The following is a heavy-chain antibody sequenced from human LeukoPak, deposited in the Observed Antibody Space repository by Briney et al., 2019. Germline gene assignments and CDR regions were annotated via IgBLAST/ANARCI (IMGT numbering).Heavy chain of an antibody. CDR1: GGSISSYY. CDR3: ARDPPTGWGAFDI. CDR2: IHYSGST. D-gene: IGHD1-14*01. V-gene: IGHV4-59*01. J-gene: IGHJ3*02. Sequence: SETLSLTCTVSGGSISSYYWSWIRQSPGKGLEWIGYIHYSGSTNYNPSLKGRVTISEDTSKNQFSLKLSSVTAADTAVYYCARDPPTGWGAFDIWGQGTMVTVSS.